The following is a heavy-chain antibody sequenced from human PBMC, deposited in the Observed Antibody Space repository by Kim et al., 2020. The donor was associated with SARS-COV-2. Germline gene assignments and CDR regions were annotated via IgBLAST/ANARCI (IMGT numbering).Heavy chain of an antibody. Sequence: ASVKVSCKASGYTFTSYDINWVRQATGQGLEWMGWMNPNSGNTGYAQKFQGRVTMTRNTSISTAYMELSSLRSEDTAVYYCARGVGGSEIWFGELPLPFPYYYGMDVWGQGTTVTVSS. D-gene: IGHD3-10*01. J-gene: IGHJ6*02. CDR3: ARGVGGSEIWFGELPLPFPYYYGMDV. V-gene: IGHV1-8*01. CDR1: GYTFTSYD. CDR2: MNPNSGNT.